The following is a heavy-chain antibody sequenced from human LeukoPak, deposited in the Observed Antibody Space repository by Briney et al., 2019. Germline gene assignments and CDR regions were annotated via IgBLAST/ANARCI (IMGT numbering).Heavy chain of an antibody. CDR2: IRSKANSYAT. Sequence: GGSLRLSCAASGFTFSGSAMHWVRQASGKGLEWVGRIRSKANSYATAYAASVKGRFTISRDDSKNTAYLQMNSLKTEDTAVYYCTNVRFDYGGNSDWGQGTLVTVSS. CDR1: GFTFSGSA. V-gene: IGHV3-73*01. J-gene: IGHJ4*02. CDR3: TNVRFDYGGNSD. D-gene: IGHD4-23*01.